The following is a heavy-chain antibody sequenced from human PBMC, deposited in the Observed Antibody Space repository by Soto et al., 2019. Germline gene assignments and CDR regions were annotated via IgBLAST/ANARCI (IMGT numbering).Heavy chain of an antibody. CDR2: INAGNGNT. J-gene: IGHJ4*02. CDR3: AIQGGYCSSTSCYGGYYFDY. D-gene: IGHD2-2*01. V-gene: IGHV1-3*01. Sequence: ASVKVSCKASGYTFTSYAMHWVRQAPGQRLEWMGWINAGNGNTKYSQKFQGRVTITRDTSASTAYMELSSLRSEDTAVYYCAIQGGYCSSTSCYGGYYFDYWGQGTLVTVSS. CDR1: GYTFTSYA.